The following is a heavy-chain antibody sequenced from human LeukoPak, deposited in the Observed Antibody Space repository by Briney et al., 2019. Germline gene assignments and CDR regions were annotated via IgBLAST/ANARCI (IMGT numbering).Heavy chain of an antibody. J-gene: IGHJ3*02. D-gene: IGHD5-12*01. CDR1: EFTFSRYW. CDR3: ARDSGYNAFDI. V-gene: IGHV3-7*01. CDR2: IKEDGREK. Sequence: GGSLRLSCAASEFTFSRYWMSWVRQAPGKGLEWVASIKEDGREKHYVDSVKGRFTFSRDNAKNSLFLQMNSLRAEDTAVFYCARDSGYNAFDIWGQGTMVTVSS.